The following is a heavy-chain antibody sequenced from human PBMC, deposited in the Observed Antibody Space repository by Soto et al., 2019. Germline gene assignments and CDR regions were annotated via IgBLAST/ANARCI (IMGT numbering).Heavy chain of an antibody. V-gene: IGHV5-10-1*01. Sequence: VESVKISCNGSGYSFTSYWISWVGQMPWKGLEWMGRIDPSDSYTNYSPSFQGHVTISADKSISTAYLQWSSLKASDTAMYYCARHGESDSVHHYYGMDVWGQGTTVTVSS. J-gene: IGHJ6*02. CDR2: IDPSDSYT. CDR3: ARHGESDSVHHYYGMDV. CDR1: GYSFTSYW. D-gene: IGHD1-1*01.